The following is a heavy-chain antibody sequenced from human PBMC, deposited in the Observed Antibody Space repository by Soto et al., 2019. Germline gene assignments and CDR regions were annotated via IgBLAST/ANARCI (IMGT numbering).Heavy chain of an antibody. CDR1: GFSFSDSA. V-gene: IGHV3-73*02. CDR2: IRSKAKSYAT. J-gene: IGHJ4*02. CDR3: TTLGEWGSYSGY. Sequence: EVQLVESGGGLVQPGGSLKLSCVASGFSFSDSAMHWVRQASGKGLEWVGRIRSKAKSYATGCVESVKGRFIVSRDDSKNTASLQMNSLKTDDTAMYYCTTLGEWGSYSGYWGQGTLVTVSS. D-gene: IGHD1-26*01.